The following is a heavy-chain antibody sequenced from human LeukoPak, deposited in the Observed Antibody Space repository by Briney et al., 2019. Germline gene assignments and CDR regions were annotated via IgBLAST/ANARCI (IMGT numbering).Heavy chain of an antibody. CDR3: ATDGGPFDN. J-gene: IGHJ4*02. Sequence: GGSLRLSCAASGVTISGYWMNWVRQAPGKGLEWVANIKQDSSEIYYVASVKGRFTISRDNAKNSVFLQMNSLRAEDTAVYYCATDGGPFDNWGQGILVTVSS. V-gene: IGHV3-7*01. CDR2: IKQDSSEI. D-gene: IGHD3-10*01. CDR1: GVTISGYW.